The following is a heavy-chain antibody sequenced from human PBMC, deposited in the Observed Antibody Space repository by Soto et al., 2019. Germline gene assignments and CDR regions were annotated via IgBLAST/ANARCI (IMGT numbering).Heavy chain of an antibody. V-gene: IGHV3-73*02. D-gene: IGHD1-1*01. J-gene: IGHJ6*02. CDR2: IANKAKNYAT. Sequence: EMQLAESGGGLVQPGGSLKLSCAASGFTFSSSVVHWVRQAPGKGLAWVGHIANKAKNYATANTASVKGRFTISRDDSKKTTYLQMNSLNTDDTAVYYCARHLVPELEPTTPYYNGLDVWCQVTTVTVSS. CDR3: ARHLVPELEPTTPYYNGLDV. CDR1: GFTFSSSV.